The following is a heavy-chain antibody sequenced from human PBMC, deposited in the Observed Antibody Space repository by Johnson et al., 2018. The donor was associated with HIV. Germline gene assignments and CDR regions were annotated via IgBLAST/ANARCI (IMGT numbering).Heavy chain of an antibody. V-gene: IGHV3-30*02. CDR1: GFTFSNYG. D-gene: IGHD6-13*01. CDR2: IRYDGDIT. CDR3: ASYEAAAAGDAFDI. J-gene: IGHJ3*02. Sequence: QVQLVESGGGVIQPGGSLRLSCAASGFTFSNYGMHWVRQAPGKGLEWVAFIRYDGDITYYADSVKGRFTISRDNSKSTLYLQMNSLRAEDTAVYYCASYEAAAAGDAFDIWGQGTMVTVSS.